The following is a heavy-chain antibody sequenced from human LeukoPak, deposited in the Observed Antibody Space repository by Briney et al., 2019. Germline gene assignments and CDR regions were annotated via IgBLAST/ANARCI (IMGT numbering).Heavy chain of an antibody. V-gene: IGHV1-46*01. CDR2: INPSGGST. CDR1: GYTFTINY. Sequence: GASVTVSFTASGYTFTINYIHWGRQAPGQGLEWMGIINPSGGSTTYAQKFQGSVAMTRDTSTSRVYMEVSSLRSEDTAVYYCARTYSSSDEFDYWGQGTLVTVSS. CDR3: ARTYSSSDEFDY. D-gene: IGHD6-13*01. J-gene: IGHJ4*02.